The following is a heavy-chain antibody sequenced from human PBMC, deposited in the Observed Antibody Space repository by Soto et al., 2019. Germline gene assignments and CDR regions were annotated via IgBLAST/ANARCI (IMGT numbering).Heavy chain of an antibody. CDR2: IYPGDSDT. J-gene: IGHJ4*02. D-gene: IGHD3-22*01. V-gene: IGHV5-51*01. CDR1: VYSFTSYW. CDR3: ARQNYYASSGYYASFDY. Sequence: PGESLKISCKGSVYSFTSYWIGWVSQMPVKGLEWRGIIYPGDSDTRYSPSFQGQVTISADKSISTAYMQWSSLKASDTAMHYCARQNYYASSGYYASFDYWGQGTLVTVSS.